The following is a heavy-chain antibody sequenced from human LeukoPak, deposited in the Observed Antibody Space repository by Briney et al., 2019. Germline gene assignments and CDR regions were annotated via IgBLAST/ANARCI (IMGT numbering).Heavy chain of an antibody. CDR1: GFTFSSYS. CDR3: ARDRAGGYGMDV. V-gene: IGHV3-21*01. D-gene: IGHD2-15*01. CDR2: ISSSSSYI. J-gene: IGHJ6*02. Sequence: GGSLRLSCAASGFTFSSYSMNWVRQAPGKGLEWVSSISSSSSYIYYADSVKGRFTISRDNAKNSLYLQMNSLRAEDTAVYYCARDRAGGYGMDVWGQGTTVTVSS.